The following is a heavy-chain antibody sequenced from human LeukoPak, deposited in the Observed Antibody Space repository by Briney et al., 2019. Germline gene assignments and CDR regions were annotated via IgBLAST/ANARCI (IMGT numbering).Heavy chain of an antibody. Sequence: SETLSLTCAVSGGSISGSNWWSWVRQPPGKGLEWIGEIYHSGSTNYNPSLKSRVTISVDKSKNQFSLKLSSVTAADTAVYYCAREGSGSSWYYFDYWGQGTLVTVSS. V-gene: IGHV4-4*02. J-gene: IGHJ4*02. D-gene: IGHD6-13*01. CDR2: IYHSGST. CDR3: AREGSGSSWYYFDY. CDR1: GGSISGSNW.